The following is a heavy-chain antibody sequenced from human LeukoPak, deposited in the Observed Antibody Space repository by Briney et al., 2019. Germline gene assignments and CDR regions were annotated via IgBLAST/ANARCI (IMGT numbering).Heavy chain of an antibody. D-gene: IGHD2-15*01. Sequence: SETLSLTCAVYGGSFSGYYWSWIRQPPGKGLEWIGYIYYNGSTNYNPSLKSRVSISVDTSKNQFSLKVSSVTAADTAVYYCARKGGHFDYWGQGTLVTVSS. V-gene: IGHV4-59*01. CDR3: ARKGGHFDY. CDR2: IYYNGST. J-gene: IGHJ4*02. CDR1: GGSFSGYY.